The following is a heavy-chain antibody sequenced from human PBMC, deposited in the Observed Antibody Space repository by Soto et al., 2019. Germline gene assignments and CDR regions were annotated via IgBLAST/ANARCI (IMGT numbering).Heavy chain of an antibody. CDR2: ISSSSSYI. CDR3: ARDHSVVVAATLGFDAFDI. D-gene: IGHD2-15*01. CDR1: GFTFSSYS. J-gene: IGHJ3*02. Sequence: GGSLRLSCAASGFTFSSYSMNWVRQAPGKGLEWVSSISSSSSYIYYADSVKGRFTISRDNAKNSLYLQMNSLRAEDTAVYYCARDHSVVVAATLGFDAFDIWGQGTMVTVSS. V-gene: IGHV3-21*01.